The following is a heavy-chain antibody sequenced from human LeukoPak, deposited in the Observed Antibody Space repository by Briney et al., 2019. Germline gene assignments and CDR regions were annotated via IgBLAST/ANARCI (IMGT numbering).Heavy chain of an antibody. CDR3: AREEVLWFGELLYSVSGACYFDY. J-gene: IGHJ4*02. CDR1: GFSFSSYN. Sequence: KSGGSLRLSCAASGFSFSSYNMNWVRQAPGKGLEWVSSISSSSSYIYYADSVKGRFTISRDNAKNSLYLQMNSLRAEDTAVYYCAREEVLWFGELLYSVSGACYFDYWGQGTLVTVSS. D-gene: IGHD3-10*01. V-gene: IGHV3-21*01. CDR2: ISSSSSYI.